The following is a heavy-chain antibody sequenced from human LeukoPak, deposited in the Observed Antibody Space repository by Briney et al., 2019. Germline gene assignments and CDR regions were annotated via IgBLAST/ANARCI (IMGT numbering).Heavy chain of an antibody. Sequence: SVKVSCKASGGTFSSYAISWVRQAPGQGLEWMGRIIPIFGIANYAQKFQGRVTITADKSTSTAYMELSSLRSEDTAVYYCAIPAAIGAAAGPSYFDYWAREPWSPSPQ. D-gene: IGHD2-2*02. CDR3: AIPAAIGAAAGPSYFDY. V-gene: IGHV1-69*04. CDR1: GGTFSSYA. J-gene: IGHJ4*02. CDR2: IIPIFGIA.